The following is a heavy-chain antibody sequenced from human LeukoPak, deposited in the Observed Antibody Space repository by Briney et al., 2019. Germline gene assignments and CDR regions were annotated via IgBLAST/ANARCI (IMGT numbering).Heavy chain of an antibody. V-gene: IGHV4-39*07. Sequence: SETLSLTCTVSGGSISSTSYYWGWIRQPPGKGLEWIGSIYYNGNTYYNPSLNSRVTISVDTSQTQFSLKLSSVTAADTAVYYCARGPPYYIVGATREDYWGQGTLVTVSS. CDR2: IYYNGNT. CDR1: GGSISSTSYY. D-gene: IGHD1-26*01. CDR3: ARGPPYYIVGATREDY. J-gene: IGHJ4*02.